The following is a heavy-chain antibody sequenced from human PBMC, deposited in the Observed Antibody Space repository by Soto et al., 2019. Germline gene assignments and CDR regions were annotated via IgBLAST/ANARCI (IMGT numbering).Heavy chain of an antibody. Sequence: SETLSLTCAVYGGSFSGYYWSWIRQPPGKGLEWIGEINHSGNTNYNPSLKSRVTMSVDTSKNQFSLKLSSVTAADTAVYYCARDTPRYYYDSRNLRAFDIWGQGTMVTVSS. CDR1: GGSFSGYY. D-gene: IGHD3-22*01. V-gene: IGHV4-34*01. J-gene: IGHJ3*02. CDR2: INHSGNT. CDR3: ARDTPRYYYDSRNLRAFDI.